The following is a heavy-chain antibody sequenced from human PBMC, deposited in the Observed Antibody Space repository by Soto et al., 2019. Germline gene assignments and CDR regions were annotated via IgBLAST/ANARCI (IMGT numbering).Heavy chain of an antibody. CDR1: GYTFTSYG. V-gene: IGHV1-18*01. J-gene: IGHJ3*02. CDR3: ARDRAGNWGYSRDI. D-gene: IGHD7-27*01. Sequence: ASVKVSCKASGYTFTSYGISWVRQAPGQGLEWMGWISAYNGNTNYAQKLQGRITMTTDTSTSTAYMELRSLRSDDTAVYFCARDRAGNWGYSRDIWGQGTMVTVSS. CDR2: ISAYNGNT.